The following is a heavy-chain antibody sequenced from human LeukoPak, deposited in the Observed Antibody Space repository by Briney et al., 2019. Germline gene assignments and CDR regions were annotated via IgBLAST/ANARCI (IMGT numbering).Heavy chain of an antibody. Sequence: GGSLRLSCAASGFTFSTYSMSWVRQTPEKGLEWVANIKQDESEKYYVDSVKGRFTISRDNARNSLYLQMNSLRAEDTAVYYCARPSLNSGSYFDYWGQGTLVTVSS. CDR3: ARPSLNSGSYFDY. J-gene: IGHJ4*02. D-gene: IGHD1-26*01. CDR1: GFTFSTYS. V-gene: IGHV3-7*01. CDR2: IKQDESEK.